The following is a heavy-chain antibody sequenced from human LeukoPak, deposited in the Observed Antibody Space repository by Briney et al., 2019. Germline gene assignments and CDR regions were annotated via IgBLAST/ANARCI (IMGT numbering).Heavy chain of an antibody. J-gene: IGHJ4*02. CDR1: EFTFRTYS. CDR3: AKIGANVGF. CDR2: INGGGGST. V-gene: IGHV3-23*01. D-gene: IGHD4/OR15-4a*01. Sequence: PGGSLRLSCAASEFTFRTYSMNWVRQAPGKGLDWVSSINGGGGSTYYADSVKGRFTISRDNSKNTLYLQMNSLRAEDTAVYYCAKIGANVGFWGQGTLVTVSS.